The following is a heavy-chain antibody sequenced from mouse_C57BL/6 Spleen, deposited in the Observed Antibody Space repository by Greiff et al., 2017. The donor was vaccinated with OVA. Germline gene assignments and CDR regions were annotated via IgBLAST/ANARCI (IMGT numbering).Heavy chain of an antibody. CDR3: ARDSPYYGSSLDY. V-gene: IGHV3-6*01. D-gene: IGHD1-1*01. CDR1: GYSITSGYY. J-gene: IGHJ2*01. CDR2: ISYDGSN. Sequence: EVQLQESGPGLVKPSQSLSLTCSVTGYSITSGYYWNWIRQFPGNKLEWMGYISYDGSNNYNPSLKNRISITRDTSKNQFFLKLNSVTTEDTATYYCARDSPYYGSSLDYWGQGTTLTVSS.